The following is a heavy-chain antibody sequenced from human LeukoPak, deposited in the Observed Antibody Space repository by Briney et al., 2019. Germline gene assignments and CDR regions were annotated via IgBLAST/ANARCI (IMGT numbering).Heavy chain of an antibody. CDR1: GFTFSSYS. V-gene: IGHV3-21*01. Sequence: PGRSLRLSCAASGFTFSSYSMNWVRQAPGKGLEWVSSISSSSSYIYYADSVKGRFTISRDNAKNSLYLQMNSLRAEDTAVYYCARDGGPVGATGFDYWGQGTLVTVSS. D-gene: IGHD1-26*01. CDR2: ISSSSSYI. CDR3: ARDGGPVGATGFDY. J-gene: IGHJ4*02.